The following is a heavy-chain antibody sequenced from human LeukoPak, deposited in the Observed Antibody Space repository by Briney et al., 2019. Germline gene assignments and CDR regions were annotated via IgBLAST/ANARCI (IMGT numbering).Heavy chain of an antibody. Sequence: SGGSLRLSCEASAFTFNTYSIHWVRQAPGKGLDWVAVISYDGSDKYYAASVKGRFTISRDNSKDTVYLQMTGLRADDTAVYYCARDRGSYYYDSSAFDYWGQGTLVTVSS. J-gene: IGHJ4*02. V-gene: IGHV3-30-3*01. CDR1: AFTFNTYS. CDR3: ARDRGSYYYDSSAFDY. D-gene: IGHD3-22*01. CDR2: ISYDGSDK.